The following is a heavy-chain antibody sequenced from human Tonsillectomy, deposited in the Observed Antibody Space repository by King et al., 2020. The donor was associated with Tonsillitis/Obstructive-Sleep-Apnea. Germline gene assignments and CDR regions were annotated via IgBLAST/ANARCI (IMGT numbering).Heavy chain of an antibody. CDR1: GFTFSSYA. CDR3: ARDYYDFWCGYLGEYYCCYKDI. V-gene: IGHV3-30*04. J-gene: IGHJ6*03. CDR2: ISYDGSNK. Sequence: VQLVESGGGVVQPGRSLRLSCAASGFTFSSYAMHWVRQAPGKGLEWVAVISYDGSNKYYADSVKGRFTISRDNSKNTLYLQMNSLRAEDTAVYYCARDYYDFWCGYLGEYYCCYKDIWGKGTAGTVSS. D-gene: IGHD3-3*01.